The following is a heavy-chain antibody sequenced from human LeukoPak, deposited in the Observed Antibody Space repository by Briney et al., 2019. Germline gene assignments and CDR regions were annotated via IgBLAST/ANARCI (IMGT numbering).Heavy chain of an antibody. CDR3: ASADYDRSGYYYFDY. J-gene: IGHJ4*02. D-gene: IGHD3-22*01. CDR2: IDPSASYT. V-gene: IGHV5-10-1*01. CDR1: GYSFTSYW. Sequence: GASLQISSKGSGYSFTSYWISWVRQKPGKGLEWMGRIDPSASYTNYSPSFQGHITISADKSISPAFLQWSSLKASDTAMYYCASADYDRSGYYYFDYWGQGTLVTVSS.